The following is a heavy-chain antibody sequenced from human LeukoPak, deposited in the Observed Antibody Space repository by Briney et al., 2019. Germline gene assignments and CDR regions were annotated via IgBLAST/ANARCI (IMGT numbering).Heavy chain of an antibody. CDR1: GYTFTGYY. V-gene: IGHV1-2*06. CDR3: ARDFCGGDCYSRSTYMDV. D-gene: IGHD2-21*02. CDR2: INPNSGGA. Sequence: ASVKVSCKASGYTFTGYYMHWVRQAPGQGLEWMGRINPNSGGANYAQKFQGRVTMTRATSISTAYMELSRQRSDDTAVYYCARDFCGGDCYSRSTYMDVWGKGTMVTVSS. J-gene: IGHJ6*04.